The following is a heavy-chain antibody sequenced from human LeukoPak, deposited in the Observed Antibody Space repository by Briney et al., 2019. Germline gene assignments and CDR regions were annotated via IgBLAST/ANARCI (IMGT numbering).Heavy chain of an antibody. CDR3: ARGGWSVVVPAAIHY. V-gene: IGHV3-11*04. CDR1: GFTFSDYY. J-gene: IGHJ4*02. CDR2: ISSSDSTI. D-gene: IGHD2-2*02. Sequence: GGSLRLSCAASGFTFSDYYMSWIRQAPGKGLEWVSYISSSDSTIYYADSVKGRFTISRDNAKNSLYLQMNSLRAEDTAVYYCARGGWSVVVPAAIHYWGQGTLVTVSS.